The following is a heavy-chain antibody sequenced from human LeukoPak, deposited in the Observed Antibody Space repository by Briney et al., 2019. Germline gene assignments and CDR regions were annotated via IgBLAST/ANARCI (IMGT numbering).Heavy chain of an antibody. CDR2: INGSGGST. Sequence: GGSLRLSCAASGFTFSIYAMSWVRQAPGKGLEWVSGINGSGGSTYYADSVKGRFTISRDTSKNTLYLQMSSLRAEDTAVYYCAKYIAAAGTVYWGQGTLVTVSS. CDR1: GFTFSIYA. J-gene: IGHJ4*02. D-gene: IGHD6-13*01. V-gene: IGHV3-23*01. CDR3: AKYIAAAGTVY.